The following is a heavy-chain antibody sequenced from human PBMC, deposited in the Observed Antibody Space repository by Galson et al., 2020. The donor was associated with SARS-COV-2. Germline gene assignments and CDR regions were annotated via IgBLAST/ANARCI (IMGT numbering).Heavy chain of an antibody. CDR1: GGSISSGGYY. V-gene: IGHV4-31*03. CDR3: ARWTDRRFYSDGFGYYSFDY. J-gene: IGHJ4*02. CDR2: ISDSGNT. Sequence: SETLSLTCTVSGGSISSGGYYWSWIRQHPGKGLEWIGHISDSGNTYYNPSLKSRVSISIDTSKNQFFLRLSSVTAADTAVYYCARWTDRRFYSDGFGYYSFDYWGQGTLVTVSS. D-gene: IGHD3-22*01.